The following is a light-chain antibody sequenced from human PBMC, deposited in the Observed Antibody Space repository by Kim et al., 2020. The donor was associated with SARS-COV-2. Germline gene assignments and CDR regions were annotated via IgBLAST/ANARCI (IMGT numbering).Light chain of an antibody. CDR3: QSYDSSLSGV. V-gene: IGLV1-40*01. Sequence: GQGVTISCTGSSSNSGAGYDVHWYQQLPGTAPKRLIYGNSNRPSGVPDRFSGSKSGTSASLAITGLQAEDEADYYCQSYDSSLSGVFGGGTKLTVL. CDR1: SSNSGAGYD. J-gene: IGLJ2*01. CDR2: GNS.